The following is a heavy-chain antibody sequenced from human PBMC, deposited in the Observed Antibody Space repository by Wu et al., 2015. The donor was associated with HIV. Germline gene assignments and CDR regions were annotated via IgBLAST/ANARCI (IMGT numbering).Heavy chain of an antibody. D-gene: IGHD6-13*01. J-gene: IGHJ4*02. V-gene: IGHV1-69*05. CDR1: GATFSSYA. CDR3: ATGYSSSWYPWY. Sequence: QVQLLQSGAEVKNPGSSVRVSCKASGATFSSYALSWVRQAPGQGLEWMGRLIPMYGPANYAQKFQGRVTITTDESTSTAYMELSSLRSEDTAVYYCATGYSSSWYPWYWGQGTLVTVSS. CDR2: LIPMYGPA.